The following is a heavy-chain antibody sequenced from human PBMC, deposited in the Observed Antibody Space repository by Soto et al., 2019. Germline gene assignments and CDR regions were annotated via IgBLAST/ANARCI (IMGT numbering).Heavy chain of an antibody. CDR3: ARDDATYCGGDCYRYFYYGMDV. D-gene: IGHD2-21*02. CDR2: IIPMFRTA. Sequence: QVQLVQSGAEVQEPGSSVKVSCRASGGTFINHAINWVRQAPGQGLEWMGGIIPMFRTADYAQKFQGRVTITADESTTTLYMELTSLRSEDTAVYYCARDDATYCGGDCYRYFYYGMDVWGQGTTVTVSS. J-gene: IGHJ6*02. V-gene: IGHV1-69*01. CDR1: GGTFINHA.